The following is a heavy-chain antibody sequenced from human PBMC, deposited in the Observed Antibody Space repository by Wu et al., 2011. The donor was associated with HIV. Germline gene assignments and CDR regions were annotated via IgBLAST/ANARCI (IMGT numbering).Heavy chain of an antibody. Sequence: EVQLVQSGAEVKRPGATVKISCKVSGYTSTDYYMHWVQQAPGKGLEWMGLVDPEDGETIYAQKFQGRVTMTEDTSTDTAYMELSSLRSEDTAVYYCATEFTVTSDAFDIWGQGTMVTVSS. D-gene: IGHD4-11*01. V-gene: IGHV1-69-2*01. J-gene: IGHJ3*02. CDR3: ATEFTVTSDAFDI. CDR1: GYTSTDYY. CDR2: VDPEDGET.